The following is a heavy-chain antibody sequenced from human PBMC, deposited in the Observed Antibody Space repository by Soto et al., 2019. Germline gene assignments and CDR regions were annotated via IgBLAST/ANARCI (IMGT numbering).Heavy chain of an antibody. CDR2: INHSGST. J-gene: IGHJ6*02. Sequence: SEPLSLTCAVYGGSFSGYYWTWIRQPPGTGLEWIGEINHSGSTNYNPSLKSRVTISVDTSKNQFSLKLSSVTAADTAVYYCARDLQYSRLFYGMDVWGQGTTVTVSS. CDR3: ARDLQYSRLFYGMDV. CDR1: GGSFSGYY. V-gene: IGHV4-34*01. D-gene: IGHD6-13*01.